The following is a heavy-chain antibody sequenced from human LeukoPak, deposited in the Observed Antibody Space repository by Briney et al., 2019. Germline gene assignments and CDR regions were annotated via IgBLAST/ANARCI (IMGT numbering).Heavy chain of an antibody. Sequence: KASETLSLTCTVSGGSINNYYWSWIRQPAGKGQEWIGRIQTSGTTRYNSSLESRVTMSVDTSKNQFSLKVTSVTAADTAVYYCARRFPGGYGDYFDYWGHGILVTVST. J-gene: IGHJ4*01. CDR3: ARRFPGGYGDYFDY. CDR2: IQTSGTT. CDR1: GGSINNYY. D-gene: IGHD4-17*01. V-gene: IGHV4-4*07.